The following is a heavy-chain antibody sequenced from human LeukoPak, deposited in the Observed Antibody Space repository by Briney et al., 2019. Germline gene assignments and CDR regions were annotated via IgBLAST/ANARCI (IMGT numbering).Heavy chain of an antibody. CDR2: IWYDGSNK. V-gene: IGHV3-33*01. CDR3: ASGLVALDY. Sequence: GGSLRLSCPAYGFTFSSYGMHWVRQAPGKGLEWMAVIWYDGSNKYYADSVKGRFTISRDNSKNTLYLQMNSLRAEDTAVYYCASGLVALDYWGQGTLVTVSS. J-gene: IGHJ4*02. CDR1: GFTFSSYG. D-gene: IGHD5-12*01.